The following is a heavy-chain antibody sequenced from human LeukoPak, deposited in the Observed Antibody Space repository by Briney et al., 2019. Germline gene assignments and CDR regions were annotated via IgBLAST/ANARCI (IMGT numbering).Heavy chain of an antibody. D-gene: IGHD1-1*01. CDR1: GFTFSSYS. J-gene: IGHJ3*02. CDR3: ARVLLERPGIDSFDI. Sequence: GGSLRLSCAASGFTFSSYSMEWVRQAPGEGLEWVSHLSRSTSTIYYADSVKGRFTISRDNAKNSLYLQMNSLRAEDTAIYYCARVLLERPGIDSFDIWGRGTMVTVSS. CDR2: LSRSTSTI. V-gene: IGHV3-48*01.